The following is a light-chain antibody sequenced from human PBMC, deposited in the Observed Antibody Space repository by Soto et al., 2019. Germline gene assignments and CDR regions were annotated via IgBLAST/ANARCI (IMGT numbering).Light chain of an antibody. CDR3: QQYHNWPRT. CDR2: GAS. V-gene: IGKV3-15*01. Sequence: EIVTTQSPATLSVSPGERATLSCRASQSVSSNLAWYQQKPGQAPRLLIYGASTRATDIPARFSGSGSGTEFTLTISSLQSEDFAVYYCQQYHNWPRTFGPGTKVEIK. CDR1: QSVSSN. J-gene: IGKJ3*01.